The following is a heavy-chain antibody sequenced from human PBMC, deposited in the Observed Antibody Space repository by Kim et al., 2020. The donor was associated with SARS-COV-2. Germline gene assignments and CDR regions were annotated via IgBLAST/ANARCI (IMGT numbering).Heavy chain of an antibody. D-gene: IGHD4-17*01. CDR3: ATAPDGDHDFDY. V-gene: IGHV3-48*02. J-gene: IGHJ4*02. Sequence: YADSVKGRFTISRDNAMNSLYLQMNSLRDEDTAVYSCATAPDGDHDFDYWGQGTLVTVSS.